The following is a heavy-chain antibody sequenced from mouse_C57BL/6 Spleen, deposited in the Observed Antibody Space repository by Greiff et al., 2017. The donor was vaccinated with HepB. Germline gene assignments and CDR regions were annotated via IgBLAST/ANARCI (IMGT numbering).Heavy chain of an antibody. CDR2: IYPGDGDT. V-gene: IGHV1-82*01. Sequence: VKLMESGPELVKPGASVKISCKASGYAFSSSWMNWVKQRPGKGLEWIGRIYPGDGDTNYNGKFKGKATLTADKSSSTAYMQLSSLTSEDSAVYFCANAWDYWGQGTSVTVSS. CDR3: ANAWDY. J-gene: IGHJ4*01. CDR1: GYAFSSSW.